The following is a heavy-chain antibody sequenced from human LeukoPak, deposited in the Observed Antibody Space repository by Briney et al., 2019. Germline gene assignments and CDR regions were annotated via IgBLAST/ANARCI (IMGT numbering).Heavy chain of an antibody. D-gene: IGHD6-13*01. CDR1: GYTFTSYG. CDR3: ARGGGAAADYSYYYMDV. CDR2: ISAYNGNT. V-gene: IGHV1-18*01. J-gene: IGHJ6*03. Sequence: GASVKVSCKASGYTFTSYGITGVRQAPGQGVEGMGWISAYNGNTNYAQKLQGRVTMTTDTSTSTAYMELRSLRSDDTAVYYCARGGGAAADYSYYYMDVWGKGTTVTVSS.